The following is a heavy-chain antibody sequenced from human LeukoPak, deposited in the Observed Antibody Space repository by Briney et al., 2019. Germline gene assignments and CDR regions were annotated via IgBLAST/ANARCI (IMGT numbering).Heavy chain of an antibody. J-gene: IGHJ3*01. D-gene: IGHD3/OR15-3a*01. V-gene: IGHV3-23*01. CDR3: ARDWRQDNAFDL. Sequence: GGSLRLSCAASGFTFSSYGMHWVRQAPGKGLEWVSGISGSGDNTLYADSVKGRFTISRDNGKNSLYLQMNSLRVEDTAVYYCARDWRQDNAFDLWGQGTMVTVSS. CDR2: ISGSGDNT. CDR1: GFTFSSYG.